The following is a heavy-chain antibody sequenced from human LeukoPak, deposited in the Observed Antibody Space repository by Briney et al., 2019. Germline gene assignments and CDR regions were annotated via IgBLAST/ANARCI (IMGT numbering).Heavy chain of an antibody. J-gene: IGHJ5*01. CDR3: VRDPTTVTTFFDL. V-gene: IGHV4-4*07. D-gene: IGHD4-17*01. Sequence: PSETLSLTCTASGDSIGAYYWSWIRQPAGKGLEWIGRIYKSMYSGGSTDYNPSLKSRVTMSVDTSKNQLSLKLSSLTAADTAVYYCVRDPTTVTTFFDLWGQGTLVTVSS. CDR2: IYKSMYSGGST. CDR1: GDSIGAYY.